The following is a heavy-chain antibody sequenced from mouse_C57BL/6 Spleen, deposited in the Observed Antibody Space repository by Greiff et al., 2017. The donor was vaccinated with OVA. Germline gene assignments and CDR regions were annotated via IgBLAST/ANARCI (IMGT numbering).Heavy chain of an antibody. J-gene: IGHJ3*01. CDR2: IDPSDSYT. CDR3: ARWGLRRGFAY. Sequence: QVQLQQPGAELVMPGASVKLSCKASGYTFTSYWMHWVKQRPGQGLEWIGEIDPSDSYTNYNQKFKGKSTLTVDKSSSTAYMQLSSLTSEDSAVYYCARWGLRRGFAYWGRGTLVTVSA. D-gene: IGHD2-4*01. CDR1: GYTFTSYW. V-gene: IGHV1-69*01.